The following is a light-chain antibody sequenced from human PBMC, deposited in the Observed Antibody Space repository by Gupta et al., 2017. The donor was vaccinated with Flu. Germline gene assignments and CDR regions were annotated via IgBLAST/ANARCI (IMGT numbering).Light chain of an antibody. CDR1: SSNIGRNT. Sequence: QSVLTQPPSASGTPGQRDTISCSGSSSNIGRNTVNWYQQLPGTAPKLLIYGNNQRPSGVPDRFSGSKSGTSASLAISGLQSEDEADYYCAAWDDSLNGPVFGAGTKVTVL. V-gene: IGLV1-44*01. CDR2: GNN. CDR3: AAWDDSLNGPV. J-gene: IGLJ1*01.